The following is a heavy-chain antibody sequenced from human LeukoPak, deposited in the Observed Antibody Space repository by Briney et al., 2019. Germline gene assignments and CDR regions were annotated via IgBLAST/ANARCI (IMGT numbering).Heavy chain of an antibody. CDR2: IYYSGST. V-gene: IGHV4-39*01. CDR3: ARYGPSVYFDY. Sequence: SETLSLTCTVSGGSISSNSYYWGWMRQPPGKGLKWIGSIYYSGSTYYNPSLKSRVTISVDTYKNQFSLKLSSVTAADTAVYYCARYGPSVYFDYWGQGTLVTVSS. CDR1: GGSISSNSYY. J-gene: IGHJ4*02. D-gene: IGHD3-10*01.